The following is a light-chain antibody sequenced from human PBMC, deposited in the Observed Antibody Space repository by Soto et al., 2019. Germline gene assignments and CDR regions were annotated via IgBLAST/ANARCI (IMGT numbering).Light chain of an antibody. CDR2: EGS. J-gene: IGLJ1*01. Sequence: QSVLTQPASVSGSPGQSITISCTGTSSDVGSYNLVSWYQQHPGKAPKLMIYEGSKRPSGVSNRCSGSKSGNTASLTISGLQAEDEADYYCCSYAGSSTHVFGTGTKLTVL. CDR3: CSYAGSSTHV. CDR1: SSDVGSYNL. V-gene: IGLV2-23*01.